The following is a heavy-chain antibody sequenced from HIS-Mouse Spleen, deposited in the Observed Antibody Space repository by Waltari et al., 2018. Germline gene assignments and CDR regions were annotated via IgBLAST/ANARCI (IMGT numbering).Heavy chain of an antibody. Sequence: QLQLQESGPGLVKPSETLSLTCTFPGGSISSSSYYWGWIRQPPGKGLEWIGSIYYSGSTYYNPSLKSRITISVDTSKNQFSLKLISVTAADTAVYYCAREIPYSSSWYDWYFDLWGRGTLVTVSS. J-gene: IGHJ2*01. V-gene: IGHV4-39*07. CDR2: IYYSGST. CDR3: AREIPYSSSWYDWYFDL. CDR1: GGSISSSSYY. D-gene: IGHD6-13*01.